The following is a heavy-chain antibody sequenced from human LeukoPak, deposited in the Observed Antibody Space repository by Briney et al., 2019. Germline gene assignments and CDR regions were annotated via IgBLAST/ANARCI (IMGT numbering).Heavy chain of an antibody. D-gene: IGHD3-22*01. CDR2: FDPEDGET. Sequence: ASVKVSCKVSGYTLTELSMHWVRQAPGKGLEWMGGFDPEDGETICAQKFQGRVTMTEDTSTDTAYMELSSLRSEDTAVYYCATTLPWYSGYYRIDYWGQGTLVTVSS. CDR3: ATTLPWYSGYYRIDY. CDR1: GYTLTELS. V-gene: IGHV1-24*01. J-gene: IGHJ4*02.